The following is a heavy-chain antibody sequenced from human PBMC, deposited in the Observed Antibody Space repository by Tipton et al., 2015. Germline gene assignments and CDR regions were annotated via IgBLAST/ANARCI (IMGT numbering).Heavy chain of an antibody. J-gene: IGHJ4*02. CDR2: VSGNGRP. Sequence: GSLRLSCAASGFRFDDYGMSWVRQAPGKGLEWVSGVSGNGRPSYTDPVKGRFTISRDTSKNTLYLQMDSLGADDTAVYYCARDYCSVTSCYDYWGQGTLVTVSS. CDR3: ARDYCSVTSCYDY. D-gene: IGHD2-2*01. V-gene: IGHV3-23*01. CDR1: GFRFDDYG.